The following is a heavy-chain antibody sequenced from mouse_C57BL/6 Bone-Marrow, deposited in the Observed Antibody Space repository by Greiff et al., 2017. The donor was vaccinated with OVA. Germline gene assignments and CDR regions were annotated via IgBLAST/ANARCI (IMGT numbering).Heavy chain of an antibody. V-gene: IGHV2-6*01. Sequence: VQGVESGPGLVAPSQSLSITCTVSGFSLTRYGVDWVRQSPGKGLEWLGVIWGVGSTNYNSALKSRLSISKDNSKSQVFLKMNSLQTDDTAMYYCARPYDGYYVGYWGQGTTLTVSS. J-gene: IGHJ2*01. CDR3: ARPYDGYYVGY. D-gene: IGHD2-3*01. CDR1: GFSLTRYG. CDR2: IWGVGST.